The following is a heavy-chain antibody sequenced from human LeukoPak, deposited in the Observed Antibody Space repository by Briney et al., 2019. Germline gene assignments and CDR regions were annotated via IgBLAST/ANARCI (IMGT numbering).Heavy chain of an antibody. CDR1: GYTFTGYY. CDR3: ARRMASPYYYDSSGYYSE. D-gene: IGHD3-22*01. V-gene: IGHV1-2*06. J-gene: IGHJ4*02. Sequence: GASVKVSCKASGYTFTGYYMHWVRQAPGQGLEWMGRINPNSGGTNYAQKFQGRVTMTRDTSISTAYMELSRLRSDDTAVYYCARRMASPYYYDSSGYYSEWGQGTLVTVSS. CDR2: INPNSGGT.